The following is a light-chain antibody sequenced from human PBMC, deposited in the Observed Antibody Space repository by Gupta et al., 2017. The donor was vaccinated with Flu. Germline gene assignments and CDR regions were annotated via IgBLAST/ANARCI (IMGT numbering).Light chain of an antibody. CDR3: QQDGSSPYT. J-gene: IGKJ2*01. CDR2: GTS. CDR1: QSVSSDY. Sequence: EIVLTQSPGALSLSPGDRATLSCRASQSVSSDYLGWYQQRPGQAPRLLIYGTSNRATGIPDRFSGSGSGTDFTLTISRLEPEDFAVYYCQQDGSSPYTFGQGTKVEIK. V-gene: IGKV3-20*01.